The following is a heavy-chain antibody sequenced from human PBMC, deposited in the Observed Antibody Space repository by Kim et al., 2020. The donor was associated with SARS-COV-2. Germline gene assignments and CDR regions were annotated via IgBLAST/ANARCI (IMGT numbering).Heavy chain of an antibody. D-gene: IGHD3-10*01. V-gene: IGHV3-23*01. Sequence: GGSLRLSCAASGFTFSSYAMSWVRQAPGKGLEWVSAISGSGGSTYYADSVKGRFTISRDNSKNTLYLQMNSLRAEDTAVYYCAKDRERYYYGSGSYFEGGYYGMDVWGQGTTVTVSS. CDR1: GFTFSSYA. CDR3: AKDRERYYYGSGSYFEGGYYGMDV. CDR2: ISGSGGST. J-gene: IGHJ6*02.